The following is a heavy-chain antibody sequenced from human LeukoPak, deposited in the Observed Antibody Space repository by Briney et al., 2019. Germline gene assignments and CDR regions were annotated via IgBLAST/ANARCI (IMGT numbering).Heavy chain of an antibody. Sequence: GGSLRLSCTASGFTFGDYAMSWVRQAPGKGLEWVGFIRSKAYGGTTEYAASVKGRFSISRDDSKNIAYLQMNSLRTEDTAVYYCTSNGERWLRVDYWGQGALVTVSS. CDR2: IRSKAYGGTT. V-gene: IGHV3-49*04. D-gene: IGHD5-12*01. CDR1: GFTFGDYA. J-gene: IGHJ4*02. CDR3: TSNGERWLRVDY.